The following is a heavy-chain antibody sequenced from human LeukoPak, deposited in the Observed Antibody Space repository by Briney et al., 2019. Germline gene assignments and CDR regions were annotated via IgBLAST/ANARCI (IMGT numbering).Heavy chain of an antibody. V-gene: IGHV4-61*02. CDR2: IYTSGST. Sequence: SQTLSLTCTVSGGSISSGSYYWSWIRQPAGKGLEWIGRIYTSGSTNYNPSLKSRFTISVATSKNQFSLKLSSVTAADTAVYYCARGSSSWATGFDPWGQGTLVTVSS. J-gene: IGHJ5*02. CDR1: GGSISSGSYY. CDR3: ARGSSSWATGFDP. D-gene: IGHD6-13*01.